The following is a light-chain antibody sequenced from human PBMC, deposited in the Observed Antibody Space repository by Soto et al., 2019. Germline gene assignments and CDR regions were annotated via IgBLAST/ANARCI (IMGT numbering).Light chain of an antibody. Sequence: EVVSGHSXCARSFSXGXFXALXXXASHSVDSNLAWYQQKPGQAPRLLIFGASTRATGIPTRFSGGGSGTDFTLTISSLQSEDFGLYFCQQYDKWPLTFGGGTKVDI. J-gene: IGKJ4*01. CDR1: HSVDSN. CDR2: GAS. CDR3: QQYDKWPLT. V-gene: IGKV3D-15*01.